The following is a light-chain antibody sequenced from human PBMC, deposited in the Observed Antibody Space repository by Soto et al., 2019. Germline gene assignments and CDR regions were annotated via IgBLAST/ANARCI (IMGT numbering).Light chain of an antibody. CDR1: QRLSASN. CDR2: GVS. J-gene: IGKJ4*01. V-gene: IGKV3-15*01. Sequence: EIVLTQSPGTLSLSPGQRATLSCRASQRLSASNLAWYQQKRGQAPRLLISGVSTRASGVPDRFSGSGSVADFTLTISSLQSEDFAVYYCQQYDNWPLTFGGGTKVDIK. CDR3: QQYDNWPLT.